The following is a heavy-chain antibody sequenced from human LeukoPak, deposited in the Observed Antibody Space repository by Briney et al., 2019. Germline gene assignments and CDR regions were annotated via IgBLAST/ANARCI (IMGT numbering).Heavy chain of an antibody. CDR2: ISYDGSNK. J-gene: IGHJ6*02. CDR1: GFTFSSYG. Sequence: PGRSLRLSCAASGFTFSSYGMHWVRQAPGKGLERAAVISYDGSNKYYADSVKGRFTISRDNSKNTLYLQMNSLRAEDTAVYYCAKGTITMVRGVINHYYGMDVWGQGTTVTVSS. CDR3: AKGTITMVRGVINHYYGMDV. V-gene: IGHV3-30*18. D-gene: IGHD3-10*01.